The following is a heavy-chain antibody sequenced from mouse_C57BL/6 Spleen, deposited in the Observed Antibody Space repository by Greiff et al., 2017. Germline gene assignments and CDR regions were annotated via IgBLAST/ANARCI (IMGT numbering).Heavy chain of an antibody. CDR1: GFTFSDYG. V-gene: IGHV5-17*01. J-gene: IGHJ1*03. CDR3: ARPGGSSLYWYFDV. CDR2: ISSGSSTI. D-gene: IGHD1-1*01. Sequence: EVKLMESGGGLVKPGGSLKLSCAASGFTFSDYGMHWVRQAPEKGLAWVAYISSGSSTIDYAATVKGRFTISRANAKNTLFLQMTSLRSEDTAMYYCARPGGSSLYWYFDVWGTGTTVTVSS.